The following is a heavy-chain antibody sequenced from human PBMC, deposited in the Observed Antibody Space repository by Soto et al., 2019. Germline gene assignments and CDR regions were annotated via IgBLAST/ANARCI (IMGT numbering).Heavy chain of an antibody. Sequence: QVQLVQSGAEVKKPGASVKVSCKVSGYTLSELFVHWVRQAPGKGLEWLGGFDPEEGNTIYAQNSRGRVTMTDDTSTDTVYMELSSLWSVDTAVYYCATGFPQWELLQYWGQGTLLTVSS. CDR3: ATGFPQWELLQY. CDR1: GYTLSELF. J-gene: IGHJ4*02. D-gene: IGHD1-26*01. V-gene: IGHV1-24*01. CDR2: FDPEEGNT.